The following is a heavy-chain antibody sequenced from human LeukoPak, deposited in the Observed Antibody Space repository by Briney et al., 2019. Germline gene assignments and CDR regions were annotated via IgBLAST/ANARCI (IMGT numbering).Heavy chain of an antibody. D-gene: IGHD3-16*01. CDR1: GGSFSGYY. V-gene: IGHV4-34*01. CDR3: AKYVSTGWFDP. J-gene: IGHJ5*02. CDR2: INHSGST. Sequence: SETLSLTCAVYGGSFSGYYWSWIRQPPGKGLEWIGEINHSGSTNYNPSLKSRVTISVDTSKNQFSLKLSSVTAADTAVYYCAKYVSTGWFDPWGQGTLVTVSS.